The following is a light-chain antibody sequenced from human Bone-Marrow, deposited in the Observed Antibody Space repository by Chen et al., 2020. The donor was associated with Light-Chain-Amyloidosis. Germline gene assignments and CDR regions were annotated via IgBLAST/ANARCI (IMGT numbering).Light chain of an antibody. J-gene: IGLJ3*02. V-gene: IGLV1-51*01. CDR3: GTWDTSLRAGV. CDR2: DTD. CDR1: STNIGSNF. Sequence: QSVLTQPPSVSAAPGQKVTISCSGSSTNIGSNFVSWYQQFPGTAPKLLIFDTDKRPSGIPDRFSGSISGTSATLGITGVQTGDEADYYGGTWDTSLRAGVFGGGTKLTVL.